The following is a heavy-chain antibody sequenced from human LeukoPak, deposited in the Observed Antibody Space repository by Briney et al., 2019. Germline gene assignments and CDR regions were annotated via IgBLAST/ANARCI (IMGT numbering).Heavy chain of an antibody. CDR2: IRSKANNYAA. D-gene: IGHD1-26*01. Sequence: GGSLRLSCAASGFTFSGSVIHWVRQASGKGLEWVARIRSKANNYAAAYGASVQGRFTISRDDSKNMAYLQMNSLKTEDTAMYYCTRLDDAVGAKPWGQGTLVTVSS. J-gene: IGHJ5*02. V-gene: IGHV3-73*01. CDR1: GFTFSGSV. CDR3: TRLDDAVGAKP.